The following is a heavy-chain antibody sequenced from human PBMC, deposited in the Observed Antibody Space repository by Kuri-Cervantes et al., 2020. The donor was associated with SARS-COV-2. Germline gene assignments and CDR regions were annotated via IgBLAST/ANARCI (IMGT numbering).Heavy chain of an antibody. J-gene: IGHJ4*02. CDR2: ISYDGSNK. V-gene: IGHV3-30-3*01. CDR3: ARVRECSSTSCYHRLDY. D-gene: IGHD2-2*01. CDR1: GFTFGDYA. Sequence: SLNISCAASGFTFGDYAMHWVRQAPAKGLEWVAVISYDGSNKYYADSVKGRFTISRDNSKNTLYLQMNSLRAEDTAVYYCARVRECSSTSCYHRLDYWGQGTLVTVSS.